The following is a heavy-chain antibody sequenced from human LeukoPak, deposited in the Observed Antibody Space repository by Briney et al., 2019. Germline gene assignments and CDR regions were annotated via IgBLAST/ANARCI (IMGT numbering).Heavy chain of an antibody. CDR1: GLTFNSYW. CDR2: INQDGSEI. J-gene: IGHJ4*02. Sequence: GGSLRLSCEASGLTFNSYWMTWVRQAPGKGPEWVANINQDGSEISYVDSVKGRFTISRDDSRNTVYLQLNNLRVEDTAIYYCAKANWVSNADAVWWGQGTQVTVSS. V-gene: IGHV3-7*03. CDR3: AKANWVSNADAVW. D-gene: IGHD1-1*01.